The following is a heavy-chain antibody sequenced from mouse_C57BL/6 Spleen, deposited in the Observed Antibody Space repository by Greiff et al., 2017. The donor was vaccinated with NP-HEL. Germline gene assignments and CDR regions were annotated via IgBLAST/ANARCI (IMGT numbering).Heavy chain of an antibody. CDR2: IYPRSGNT. Sequence: QVHVKQSGAELARPGASVKLSCKASGYTFTSYGISWVKQRTGQGLEWIGEIYPRSGNTYYNEKFKGKATLTADKSSSTAYRELRSLTSEDSAVYFCARRGDYDYDDFDYWGQGTTLTVSS. D-gene: IGHD2-4*01. CDR1: GYTFTSYG. J-gene: IGHJ2*01. CDR3: ARRGDYDYDDFDY. V-gene: IGHV1-81*01.